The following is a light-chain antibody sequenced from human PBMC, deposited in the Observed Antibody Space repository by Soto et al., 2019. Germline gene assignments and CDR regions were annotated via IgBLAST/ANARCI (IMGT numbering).Light chain of an antibody. CDR3: QQYYRSPDT. CDR2: WAS. Sequence: DIVMSQTPDSLAVSLGERATINCKSSQSILYSSNHKNYLAWYQQKPGKPTKLLIHWASTRESGVPDRFSGTGSGTDFTLTISGLQAEDVAVYYCQQYYRSPDTFGQGTKLEIK. J-gene: IGKJ2*01. CDR1: QSILYSSNHKNY. V-gene: IGKV4-1*01.